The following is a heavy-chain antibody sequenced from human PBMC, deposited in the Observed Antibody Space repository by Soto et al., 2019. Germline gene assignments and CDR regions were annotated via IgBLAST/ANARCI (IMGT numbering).Heavy chain of an antibody. CDR1: GLTISNAW. D-gene: IGHD2-15*01. V-gene: IGHV3-15*07. J-gene: IGHJ6*02. Sequence: EVQLVESGGGFIYPGGSLRLSCAASGLTISNAWLNWVRQAPGKGLEWVGRIKTNTEGGTTVYAAAVNGRFTVSRNHSTSTLYLPMDSLKSADTTVNEGTIESVEGVWGQGTRVTVPS. CDR2: IKTNTEGGTT. CDR3: TIESVEGV.